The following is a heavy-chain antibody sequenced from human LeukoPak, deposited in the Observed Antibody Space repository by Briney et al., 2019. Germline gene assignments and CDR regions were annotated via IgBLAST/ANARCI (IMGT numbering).Heavy chain of an antibody. CDR1: GFSFSSYW. V-gene: IGHV3-7*01. D-gene: IGHD2-15*01. CDR3: ARHSGYCSSGSCFPFDC. CDR2: IKQDEGEK. Sequence: GGSLRLSCTASGFSFSSYWMSWVRQAPGKGLEWVANIKQDEGEKYYVDSVKGRFTISRDNAKNSLYLQMNSLRAEDTAVYYCARHSGYCSSGSCFPFDCWGQGTLVTVSS. J-gene: IGHJ4*02.